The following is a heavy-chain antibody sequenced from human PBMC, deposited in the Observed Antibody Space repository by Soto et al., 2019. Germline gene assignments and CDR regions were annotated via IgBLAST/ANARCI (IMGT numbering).Heavy chain of an antibody. CDR3: ARGPNWGYRFDS. Sequence: QVQLVQSGAEVKKPGSSVKVSCEASGGTFSGHAISWVRQAPGQGPEWMGGLIPLFGTTQHAQNFQGRLTITADKSTRTAYMELTSLRFDDTAIYCCARGPNWGYRFDSWGQGILVSVSS. CDR2: LIPLFGTT. J-gene: IGHJ4*02. D-gene: IGHD7-27*01. V-gene: IGHV1-69*06. CDR1: GGTFSGHA.